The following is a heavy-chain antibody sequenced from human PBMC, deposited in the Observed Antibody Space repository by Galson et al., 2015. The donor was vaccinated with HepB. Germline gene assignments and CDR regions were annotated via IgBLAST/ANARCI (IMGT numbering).Heavy chain of an antibody. D-gene: IGHD2-21*02. CDR3: AREVVTAITYAFDI. J-gene: IGHJ3*02. CDR1: EFTFSRYS. Sequence: SLRLSCAASEFTFSRYSMNWVRQAPGEGLEWVSYISSSSSTIYYADSVKGRFTISRDNANNSLYLQMNSLRAEDTAVYYCAREVVTAITYAFDIWGQGTMVTVSS. V-gene: IGHV3-48*01. CDR2: ISSSSSTI.